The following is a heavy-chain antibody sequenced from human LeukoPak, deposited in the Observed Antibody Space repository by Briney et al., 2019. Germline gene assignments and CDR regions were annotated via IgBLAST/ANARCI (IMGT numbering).Heavy chain of an antibody. CDR3: ATTLLRNYGMDV. CDR1: GYTLTELS. Sequence: ASVKVSCKVSGYTLTELSMHWVRQAPGKGLEWMGGFDPEDGETIYAQKFQGRVTMTEDTSTDTAYMELSSLRSEDTAVYYCATTLLRNYGMDVWGPGTTVTVSS. J-gene: IGHJ6*02. CDR2: FDPEDGET. V-gene: IGHV1-24*01.